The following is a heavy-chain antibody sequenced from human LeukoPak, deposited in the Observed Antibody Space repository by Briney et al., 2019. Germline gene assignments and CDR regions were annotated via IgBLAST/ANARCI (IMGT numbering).Heavy chain of an antibody. CDR1: GFTFSTYN. D-gene: IGHD3-22*01. J-gene: IGHJ4*02. CDR3: AKGPRFQTYYPEYYFDY. Sequence: PGGSLRLSCVVSGFTFSTYNMNWVRQAPGKGLEWVSSISTGRSYIYYADSVTGRFTISRDNAKNSLYLQMNSLRAEDTAVYYCAKGPRFQTYYPEYYFDYWGQGTLVTVSS. CDR2: ISTGRSYI. V-gene: IGHV3-21*04.